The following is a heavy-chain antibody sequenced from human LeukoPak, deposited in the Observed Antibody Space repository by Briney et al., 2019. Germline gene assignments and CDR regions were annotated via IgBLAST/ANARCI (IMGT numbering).Heavy chain of an antibody. D-gene: IGHD5-12*01. CDR2: IKSKTDGGTT. V-gene: IGHV3-15*01. Sequence: PGGSLRLSCAASGFTFSNAWMSWVRQAPGKGLEWVGRIKSKTDGGTTDYAAPVKGRFTISRDDSKNTLYLQMNSLKTEDTAVYYCTTGQEIRPYSGYLRWEGYWGQGTLVTVSS. J-gene: IGHJ4*02. CDR1: GFTFSNAW. CDR3: TTGQEIRPYSGYLRWEGY.